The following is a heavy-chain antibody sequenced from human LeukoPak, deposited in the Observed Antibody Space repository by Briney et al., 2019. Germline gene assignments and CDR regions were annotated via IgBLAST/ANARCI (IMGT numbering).Heavy chain of an antibody. CDR1: GYTFASYY. J-gene: IGHJ4*02. CDR2: IYPRDGST. CDR3: ARDQEGFDY. Sequence: ASVEVSCKASGYTFASYYIHWVRQAPGRGLEWMGMIYPRDGSTSYAQKFQGRVTVTRDTSTSTVHMELSGLRSEDTAVYYCARDQEGFDYWGQGTLVTVSS. V-gene: IGHV1-46*01.